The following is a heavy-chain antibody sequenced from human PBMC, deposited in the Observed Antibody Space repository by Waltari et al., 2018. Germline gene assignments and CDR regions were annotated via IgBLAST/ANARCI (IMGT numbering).Heavy chain of an antibody. CDR3: AREPSVAARSYWYFDL. D-gene: IGHD6-6*01. Sequence: QVQLQESGPGLVKPSQTLSLICTVSGGSITSGNYYWTWIRQPAGQGLEWIGRIYTTGTTTYNPSLRSRVTILVDTSNNHFSLRLSSVTAADTAVYYCAREPSVAARSYWYFDLWGRGTLVTVSS. CDR2: IYTTGTT. J-gene: IGHJ2*01. V-gene: IGHV4-61*02. CDR1: GGSITSGNYY.